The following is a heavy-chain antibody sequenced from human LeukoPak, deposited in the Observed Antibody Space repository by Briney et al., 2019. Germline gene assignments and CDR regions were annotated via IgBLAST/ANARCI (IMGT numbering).Heavy chain of an antibody. V-gene: IGHV3-15*01. CDR3: TLIQGWGSGSYYRDF. D-gene: IGHD3-10*01. CDR1: GFSISNDW. J-gene: IGHJ4*02. CDR2: VKSRSAGETT. Sequence: GGSLRLSCAASGFSISNDWMSWVRQTPGKGLEWVARVKSRSAGETTDYAAPVKGRFTISRDDSKNTLYLQMNSLKTEDTAVYYCTLIQGWGSGSYYRDFWGQGTLVTVSS.